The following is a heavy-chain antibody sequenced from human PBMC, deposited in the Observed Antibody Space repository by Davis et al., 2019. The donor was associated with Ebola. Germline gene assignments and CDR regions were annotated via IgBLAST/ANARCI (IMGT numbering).Heavy chain of an antibody. J-gene: IGHJ6*04. V-gene: IGHV3-11*01. Sequence: GESLKISCAASGFSFSDYYMSWNRQAPGKGLEWVSYISSSGKTIHYADSVKGRFTISRDNAKNSLYLQMNSLRAEDTAVYYCARDKLGLNGMDVWGKGTTVTVSS. CDR1: GFSFSDYY. CDR2: ISSSGKTI. D-gene: IGHD6-13*01. CDR3: ARDKLGLNGMDV.